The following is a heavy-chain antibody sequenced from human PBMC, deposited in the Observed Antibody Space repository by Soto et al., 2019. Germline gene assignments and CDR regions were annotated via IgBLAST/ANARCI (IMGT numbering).Heavy chain of an antibody. CDR1: GFTFSSYA. J-gene: IGHJ4*02. D-gene: IGHD3-9*01. Sequence: GVSLRLSCAAAGFTFSSYAMSWVRQAPGKGLEWVSAISGSGGSTYYADSVKGRFTISRDNSKNTLYLQMNSLRAEDTAVYYCAKDRYDILTGSDYWGQGTLVTVSS. CDR3: AKDRYDILTGSDY. CDR2: ISGSGGST. V-gene: IGHV3-23*01.